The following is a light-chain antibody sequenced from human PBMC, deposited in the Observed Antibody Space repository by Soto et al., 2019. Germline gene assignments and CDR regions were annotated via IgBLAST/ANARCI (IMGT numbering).Light chain of an antibody. V-gene: IGKV3-20*01. CDR3: QQYKEWPLT. CDR2: GTS. CDR1: QSVSSSY. J-gene: IGKJ4*01. Sequence: EIVLTQSPGTLSLSPGERATLSCRASQSVSSSYFGGYQQKPGQAPRLLIYGTSSRATGIPDRFSGSGSGTEFTLTISSLQSEDFAVYYCQQYKEWPLTFGGGTRWIS.